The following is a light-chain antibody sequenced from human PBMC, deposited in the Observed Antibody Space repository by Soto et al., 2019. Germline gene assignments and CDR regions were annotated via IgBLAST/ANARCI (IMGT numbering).Light chain of an antibody. V-gene: IGLV4-69*01. CDR2: LNSDGSH. J-gene: IGLJ3*02. Sequence: QLVVTQSPSASASLGASVKLTCTLSSGHSTYAIAWHQQQPEKGPRYLMNLNSDGSHSKGDGIPDRFSGSSSGTERYLTISILQSEDEADYYCQTWGTGIWVFGGGTKLTVL. CDR1: SGHSTYA. CDR3: QTWGTGIWV.